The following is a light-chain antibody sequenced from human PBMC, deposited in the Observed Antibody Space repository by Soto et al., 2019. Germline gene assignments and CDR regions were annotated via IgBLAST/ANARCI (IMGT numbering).Light chain of an antibody. CDR1: QTINSY. V-gene: IGKV3-11*01. CDR3: QQYFYSHRT. CDR2: GAS. J-gene: IGKJ1*01. Sequence: EIVLTQSPATLSLSPGERATLSCRASQTINSYLLWYQQKPGQAPRLLIYGASNRATGIPDRFSGSGSGTDFTLTISSLQAEDVAVYYCQQYFYSHRTFGQGTKVDIK.